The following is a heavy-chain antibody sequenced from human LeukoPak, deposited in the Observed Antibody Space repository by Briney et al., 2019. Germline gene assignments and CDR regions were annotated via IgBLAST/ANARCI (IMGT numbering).Heavy chain of an antibody. CDR2: ISGSGGST. J-gene: IGHJ4*02. D-gene: IGHD6-13*01. Sequence: GGSLRLSCAASGFTFSSYGMSWVRLAPGKGLEWVSAISGSGGSTYYADSVKGRFTISRDNSKNTLYLQMNSLRAEDTAVYYCAKRGSSWFPLDYWGQGTLVTVSS. CDR1: GFTFSSYG. CDR3: AKRGSSWFPLDY. V-gene: IGHV3-23*01.